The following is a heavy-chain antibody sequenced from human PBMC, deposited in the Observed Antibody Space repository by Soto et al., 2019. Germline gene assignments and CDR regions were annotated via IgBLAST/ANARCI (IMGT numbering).Heavy chain of an antibody. D-gene: IGHD3-9*01. Sequence: QVQLVESGGGVVQPGRSLRLSCAASGFTFSSYGMHWVRQAPGKGLEWVAVISYDGSNKYYADSVKGRFTISRDNSKNTLYLQMNSLRAEDTAVYYCAKVLRGRYDILTGFDAFDIWGQGTMVTVSS. CDR1: GFTFSSYG. V-gene: IGHV3-30*18. CDR2: ISYDGSNK. J-gene: IGHJ3*02. CDR3: AKVLRGRYDILTGFDAFDI.